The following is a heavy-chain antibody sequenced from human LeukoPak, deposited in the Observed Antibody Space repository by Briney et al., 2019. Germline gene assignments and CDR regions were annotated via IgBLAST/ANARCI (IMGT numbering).Heavy chain of an antibody. Sequence: GGSLRLSCAASGFTFSSYAMSWVRQAPGKGLEWVSAISGSGGSTYYADSVKGRFTISRDNAKNTLYLQMNSLRAEDTAVYYCARDLYSYGYNYYGMDVWGQGTTVTVSS. D-gene: IGHD5-18*01. CDR2: ISGSGGST. V-gene: IGHV3-23*01. CDR3: ARDLYSYGYNYYGMDV. J-gene: IGHJ6*02. CDR1: GFTFSSYA.